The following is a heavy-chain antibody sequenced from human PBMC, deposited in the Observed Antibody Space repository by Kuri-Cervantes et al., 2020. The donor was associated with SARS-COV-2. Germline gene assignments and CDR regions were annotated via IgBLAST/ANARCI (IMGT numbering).Heavy chain of an antibody. J-gene: IGHJ6*03. V-gene: IGHV4-34*01. D-gene: IGHD6-6*01. CDR3: ARDRYSSSLFYYYYMDV. CDR1: GGSFSGYY. CDR2: INHSGST. Sequence: GSLRLSCAVYGGSFSGYYWSWIRQPPGNGLEWVGKINHSGSTNYNTSPKSRVTISVDTSKNQFSLKLSSVTAADTAVYCCARDRYSSSLFYYYYMDVWGKGTTVTVSS.